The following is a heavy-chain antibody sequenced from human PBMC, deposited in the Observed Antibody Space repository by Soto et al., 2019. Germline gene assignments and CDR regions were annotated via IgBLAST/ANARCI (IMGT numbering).Heavy chain of an antibody. CDR1: GYTFTSQG. CDR3: AKASGSYPPLNY. D-gene: IGHD1-26*01. V-gene: IGHV1-18*01. Sequence: ASVKVSCKASGYTFTSQGINWVRQGPGQGLEWMGWISVYNDNTNYAQKLQGRVSLTADTTTSTAYMELRGLRSDDTAIYYCAKASGSYPPLNYWGQGTLVTVSS. CDR2: ISVYNDNT. J-gene: IGHJ4*02.